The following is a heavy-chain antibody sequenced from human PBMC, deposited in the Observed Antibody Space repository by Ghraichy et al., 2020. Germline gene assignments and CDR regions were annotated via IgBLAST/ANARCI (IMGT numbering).Heavy chain of an antibody. CDR3: ERGRVHDSSGYSIDF. J-gene: IGHJ4*02. D-gene: IGHD3-22*01. CDR1: GFTFSAYW. V-gene: IGHV3-74*01. Sequence: GGSLRLSCAASGFTFSAYWMHWVRQAPGKGLVWVSRFNSDDSSTTYADSVKGRFTISRDNAKNTLYLKKKSLRAEDTAVYYCERGRVHDSSGYSIDFWGQGTLVTVSS. CDR2: FNSDDSST.